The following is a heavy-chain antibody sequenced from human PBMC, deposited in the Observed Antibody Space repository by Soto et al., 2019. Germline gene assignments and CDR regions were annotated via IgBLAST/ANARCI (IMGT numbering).Heavy chain of an antibody. CDR1: GYTFTSYD. Sequence: QVQLVQSGAEVKKPGASVKVSCKASGYTFTSYDINWVRQATGQGLEWMGWMNPNSGNTGYAQKFQGGVTMTRNTPISTAYMERSSLRSEVTVVYYCASEKTSYGMDVWGQGTTVSVSS. V-gene: IGHV1-8*01. J-gene: IGHJ6*02. CDR3: ASEKTSYGMDV. CDR2: MNPNSGNT.